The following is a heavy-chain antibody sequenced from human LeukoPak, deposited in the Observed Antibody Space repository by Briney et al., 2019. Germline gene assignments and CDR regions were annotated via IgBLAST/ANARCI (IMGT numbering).Heavy chain of an antibody. J-gene: IGHJ3*02. D-gene: IGHD3-3*01. CDR1: GFTFSSYS. CDR3: ARGGAGYDFWSGYYTIPPDAFDI. V-gene: IGHV3-21*01. Sequence: PGGSLRLSSAASGFTFSSYSMNWVRQAPGKGLEWVSSISSSSSYIYYADSVKGRFTISRDNAKNSLYLQMNSLRAEDTAVYYCARGGAGYDFWSGYYTIPPDAFDIWGQGTMVTVSS. CDR2: ISSSSSYI.